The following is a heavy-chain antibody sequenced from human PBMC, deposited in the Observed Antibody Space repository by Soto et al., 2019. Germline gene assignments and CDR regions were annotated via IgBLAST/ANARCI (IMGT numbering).Heavy chain of an antibody. Sequence: GGSLRLSCAASGFTFSSYSMNWVRQAPGKGLEWVSSISSSTSYIYYADSVKGRFTISRDNAKNSLYLQMNRLRAEDTSVYYCVKEIGAERWLLDPWGQGTLVTVSS. D-gene: IGHD1-1*01. CDR3: VKEIGAERWLLDP. CDR2: ISSSTSYI. V-gene: IGHV3-21*01. J-gene: IGHJ5*02. CDR1: GFTFSSYS.